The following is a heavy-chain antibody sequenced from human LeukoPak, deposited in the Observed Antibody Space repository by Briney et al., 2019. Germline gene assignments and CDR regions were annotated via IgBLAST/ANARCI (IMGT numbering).Heavy chain of an antibody. CDR1: GGSFSGYY. J-gene: IGHJ4*02. CDR3: ARGISLPVDTISEDY. CDR2: INHSGST. V-gene: IGHV4-34*01. Sequence: SETLSLTCAVYGGSFSGYYWSWIRQPPGKGLEWIGEINHSGSTNYNPSLKSRVTISVDTSKNQFSLKLSSVTAADTAVYYCARGISLPVDTISEDYWGQGTLVTVSS. D-gene: IGHD5-12*01.